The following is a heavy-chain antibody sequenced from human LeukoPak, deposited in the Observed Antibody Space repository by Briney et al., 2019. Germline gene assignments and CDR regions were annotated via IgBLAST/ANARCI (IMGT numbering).Heavy chain of an antibody. D-gene: IGHD1-26*01. CDR1: GFTFSSYG. Sequence: GGSLRLSCAASGFTFSSYGMHWVRQAPGKGLEWVAVISYDGSNKYYADSVKGRFTISRDDSKSIAYLQINSLRTEDTAVYYCTSDEGEDTTYWGQGTLVTVSS. J-gene: IGHJ4*02. V-gene: IGHV3-30*03. CDR3: TSDEGEDTTY. CDR2: ISYDGSNK.